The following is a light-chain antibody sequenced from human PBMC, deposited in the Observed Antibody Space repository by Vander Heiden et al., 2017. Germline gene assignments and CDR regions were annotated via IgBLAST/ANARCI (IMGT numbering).Light chain of an antibody. CDR3: QQRCNWPLT. Sequence: EIVWTQSPATLSLSPGERATLSCRASQSVSSYLAWYQQKPGQAPRLLIYDASHSATGIPATFSGSGSGTDFTLTITSLEPADFAVYYCQQRCNWPLTFGGGTKVEIK. V-gene: IGKV3-11*01. CDR2: DAS. CDR1: QSVSSY. J-gene: IGKJ4*01.